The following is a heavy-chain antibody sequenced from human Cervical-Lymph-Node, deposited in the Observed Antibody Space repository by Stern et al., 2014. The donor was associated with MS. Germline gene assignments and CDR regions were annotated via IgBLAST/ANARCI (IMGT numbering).Heavy chain of an antibody. V-gene: IGHV3-30*03. CDR1: GFTFSRYA. CDR3: ARDRLDGDYVYYYGLDV. D-gene: IGHD4-17*01. J-gene: IGHJ6*02. CDR2: LSYDGSNK. Sequence: QLVESGGGVGRPGRPLRLSLATSGFTFSRYAVLWVRQAPGKGLEWGAALSYDGSNKFYGDSVKGRFTIARDNSKNTLFLQMNNLRPEDSGVYHCARDRLDGDYVYYYGLDVWGQGTTVTVSS.